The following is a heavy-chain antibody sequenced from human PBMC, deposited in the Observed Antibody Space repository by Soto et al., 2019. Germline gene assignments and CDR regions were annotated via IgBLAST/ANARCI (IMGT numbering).Heavy chain of an antibody. Sequence: GGSLRLSCAASGFTFSSYAMHWVRQAPGKGLEWVAVISYDGSNKYYADSVKGRFTISRDNSKNTLYLQMNSLRAEDTAVYYCARENDGDYGAYAFDIWGQGTMVTVSS. CDR2: ISYDGSNK. CDR3: ARENDGDYGAYAFDI. D-gene: IGHD4-17*01. J-gene: IGHJ3*02. V-gene: IGHV3-30-3*01. CDR1: GFTFSSYA.